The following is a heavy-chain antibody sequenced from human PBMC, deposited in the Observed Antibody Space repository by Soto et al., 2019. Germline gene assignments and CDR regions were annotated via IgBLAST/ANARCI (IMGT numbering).Heavy chain of an antibody. J-gene: IGHJ4*02. D-gene: IGHD2-2*01. Sequence: QVQLVQSGAEVKKPGASVKVSCKASGYTFTSYGISWVRQAPGQGLEGMGWISAYNGNTNYAQKLQGRVTMTTDTSTSTAYMELRSLRSDDTAVYYCARGPRYYCSSTSCYASPYDYWGQGTLVTVSS. CDR3: ARGPRYYCSSTSCYASPYDY. CDR1: GYTFTSYG. CDR2: ISAYNGNT. V-gene: IGHV1-18*01.